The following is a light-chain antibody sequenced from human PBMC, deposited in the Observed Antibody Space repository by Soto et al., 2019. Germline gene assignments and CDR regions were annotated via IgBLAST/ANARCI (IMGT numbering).Light chain of an antibody. CDR3: AAWDDSLNEVV. Sequence: QSVLTQPPSASGTPGQRVTISCSGSSSNIGSNTVNWYQQLPGTAPKLLSYSNNQRPSGVPDRFSGSKYGTSASLAISGLQSEDEADYYCAAWDDSLNEVVFGGGTKVTVL. CDR2: SNN. J-gene: IGLJ2*01. CDR1: SSNIGSNT. V-gene: IGLV1-44*01.